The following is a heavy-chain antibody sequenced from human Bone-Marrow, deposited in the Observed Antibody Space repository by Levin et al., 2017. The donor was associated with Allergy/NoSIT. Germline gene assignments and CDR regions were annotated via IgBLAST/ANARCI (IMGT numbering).Heavy chain of an antibody. CDR1: GFIFDDYA. D-gene: IGHD6-6*01. Sequence: PGGSLRLSCAVSGFIFDDYAMHWVRQAPGKGLEWIAGISWNSATIGYADSVEGRIIISRDNAKSSVSLQLSSLGTADTALYYCVRESSSSAFNYYNYYAMDIWGQGTKVTVS. J-gene: IGHJ6*02. V-gene: IGHV3-9*01. CDR2: ISWNSATI. CDR3: VRESSSSAFNYYNYYAMDI.